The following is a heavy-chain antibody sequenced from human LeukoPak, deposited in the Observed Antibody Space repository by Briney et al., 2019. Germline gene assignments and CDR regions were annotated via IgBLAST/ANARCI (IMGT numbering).Heavy chain of an antibody. J-gene: IGHJ4*02. CDR2: ISWNSGSI. V-gene: IGHV3-9*01. D-gene: IGHD3-22*01. Sequence: GGSLRLSCAASGFTFDDYAMHWVRQAPGKGLEWVSGISWNSGSIGYADSVKGRFTISRDNAKNTLYLQMNSLRAEDTALYYCAKGAITMISRAYYFDYWGQGTLVTVSS. CDR3: AKGAITMISRAYYFDY. CDR1: GFTFDDYA.